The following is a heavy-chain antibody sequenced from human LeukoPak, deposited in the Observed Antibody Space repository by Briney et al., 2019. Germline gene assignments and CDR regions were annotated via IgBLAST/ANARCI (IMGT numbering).Heavy chain of an antibody. Sequence: ASVTVSFKSSGYTFTVYYMHWVRQAPGQGVEGMGWINPNSGGTNYAQKFQGRVTMTRDTSISTAYMELSRLRSDDTAVYYCARSYYYDSSYWGYDAFDIWGQGTMVTVSS. D-gene: IGHD3-22*01. CDR3: ARSYYYDSSYWGYDAFDI. CDR2: INPNSGGT. V-gene: IGHV1-2*02. J-gene: IGHJ3*02. CDR1: GYTFTVYY.